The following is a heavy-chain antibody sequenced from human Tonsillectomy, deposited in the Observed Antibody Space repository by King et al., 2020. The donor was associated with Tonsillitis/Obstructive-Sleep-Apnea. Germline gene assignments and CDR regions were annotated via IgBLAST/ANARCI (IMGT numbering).Heavy chain of an antibody. CDR3: ASLRAPHIPGMDV. D-gene: IGHD2-21*01. CDR1: GGSISSSNW. CDR2: IYHTGAT. J-gene: IGHJ6*02. Sequence: VQLQESGPGLVKPSGTLSLTCTVSGGSISSSNWWSWVRQPPGKGLEWIGEIYHTGATNYNPSLKSRATITLDKSTNQFTLKLTSVTAADTAVYYCASLRAPHIPGMDVWGQGTTVTVSS. V-gene: IGHV4-4*02.